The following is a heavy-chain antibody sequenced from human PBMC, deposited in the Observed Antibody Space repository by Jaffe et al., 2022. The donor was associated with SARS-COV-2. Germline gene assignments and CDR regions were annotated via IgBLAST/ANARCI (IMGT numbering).Heavy chain of an antibody. D-gene: IGHD6-19*01. V-gene: IGHV3-15*01. CDR2: IKSKTDGGTT. CDR1: GFTFSNAW. CDR3: TTSSGWYLQDAFDI. Sequence: EVQLVESGGGLVKPGGSLRLSCAASGFTFSNAWMSWVRQAPGKGLEWVGRIKSKTDGGTTDYAAPVKGRFTISRDDSKNTLYLQMNSLKTEDTAVYYCTTSSGWYLQDAFDIWGQGTMVTVSS. J-gene: IGHJ3*02.